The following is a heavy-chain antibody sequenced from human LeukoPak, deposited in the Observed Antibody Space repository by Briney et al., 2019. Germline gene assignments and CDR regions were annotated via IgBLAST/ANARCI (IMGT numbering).Heavy chain of an antibody. V-gene: IGHV5-51*01. CDR2: IYPGDSEI. J-gene: IGHJ4*02. Sequence: GESPKISCKGSGYTFTSNWIGWVRQMPGKGLEWMGIIYPGDSEIRYSPSFQGQVTISADKSISTAYLQWSSLKTSDNAMYYCARLNRVLRGVFDYWGQGTLVTVSS. CDR1: GYTFTSNW. D-gene: IGHD3-10*01. CDR3: ARLNRVLRGVFDY.